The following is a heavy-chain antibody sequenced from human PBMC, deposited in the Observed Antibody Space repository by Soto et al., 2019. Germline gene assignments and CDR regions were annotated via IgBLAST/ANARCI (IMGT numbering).Heavy chain of an antibody. V-gene: IGHV3-23*01. CDR2: ISGSGGST. Sequence: GGSLRLSCAASGFTFGSYAMSWVRQASGKVLEWVSAISGSGGSTYYADSVKGRFTISRDNSKNTLYMQMNSLRAEDTAVYYCAKDSREYSSSWLYYFDYWGQGTLVTVSS. CDR1: GFTFGSYA. CDR3: AKDSREYSSSWLYYFDY. D-gene: IGHD6-13*01. J-gene: IGHJ4*02.